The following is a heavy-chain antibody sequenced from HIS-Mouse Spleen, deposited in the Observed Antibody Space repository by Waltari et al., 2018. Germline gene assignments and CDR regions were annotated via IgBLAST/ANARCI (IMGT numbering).Heavy chain of an antibody. V-gene: IGHV3-74*02. CDR2: INSDGSST. CDR1: GFTFSSHS. J-gene: IGHJ3*02. CDR3: ARWEQLVLFDAFDI. Sequence: EVQLVESGGGLVKPGGSLRLSCAASGFTFSSHSMHWVRQAPGKGLVWVSRINSDGSSTSYADSVKGRFTISRDNAKNTLYLQMNSLRAEDTAVYYCARWEQLVLFDAFDIWGQGTMVTVSS. D-gene: IGHD6-6*01.